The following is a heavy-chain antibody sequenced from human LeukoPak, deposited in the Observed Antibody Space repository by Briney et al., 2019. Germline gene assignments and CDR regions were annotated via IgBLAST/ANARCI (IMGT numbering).Heavy chain of an antibody. D-gene: IGHD1-26*01. Sequence: GGSLRLSCAASGFTVSSYAMHWVRQPIGKGLEWVSALGIAGDTFYPGSVKGRFTISRENAKNSLYLQMNSLRAEDTAMYYCARQKQSHGNFDYWGQGTLVSVSS. V-gene: IGHV3-13*01. CDR3: ARQKQSHGNFDY. CDR1: GFTVSSYA. CDR2: LGIAGDT. J-gene: IGHJ4*02.